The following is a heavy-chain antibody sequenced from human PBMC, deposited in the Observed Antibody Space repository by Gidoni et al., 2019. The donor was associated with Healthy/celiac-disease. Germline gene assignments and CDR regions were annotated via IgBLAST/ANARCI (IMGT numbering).Heavy chain of an antibody. V-gene: IGHV1-3*01. J-gene: IGHJ4*02. D-gene: IGHD3-3*01. CDR2: INAGNGNT. CDR3: ARGAPLEWLLIDY. Sequence: QVQLVQSGAEVKKPGASVKVSCKAYGYTFTSYAMHWVRQAPGQRLEWMGWINAGNGNTKYSQKFQGRVTITRDTSASTAYMELSSLRSEDTAVYYCARGAPLEWLLIDYWGQGTLVTVSS. CDR1: GYTFTSYA.